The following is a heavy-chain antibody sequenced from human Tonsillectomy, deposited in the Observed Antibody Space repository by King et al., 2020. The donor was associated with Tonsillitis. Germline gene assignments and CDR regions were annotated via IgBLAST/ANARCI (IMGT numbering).Heavy chain of an antibody. CDR3: ARDSGDYYDSSGFQH. CDR2: ISYDGSNK. CDR1: GFTFSSYA. J-gene: IGHJ1*01. D-gene: IGHD3-22*01. Sequence: QLVQSGGGVVQPGRSLRLSCAASGFTFSSYAMHWVRQAPGKGLEWVAVISYDGSNKYYADSVKGRFTISRDNSKNTLYLQMNSLRAEDTAVYYCARDSGDYYDSSGFQHWGQGTLVTVSS. V-gene: IGHV3-30*04.